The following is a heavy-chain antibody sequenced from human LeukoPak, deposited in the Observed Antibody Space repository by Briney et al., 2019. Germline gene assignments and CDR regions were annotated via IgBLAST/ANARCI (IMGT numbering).Heavy chain of an antibody. D-gene: IGHD5-12*01. V-gene: IGHV4-39*01. CDR3: AKSNGYGLIDY. J-gene: IGHJ4*02. CDR2: IYYSGST. CDR1: GGSISSGSYY. Sequence: SETLSLTCTVSGGSISSGSYYWGWIRQPPGKGLEWIGNIYYSGSTYYNASLQSRVTISIDTSKNQFSLRLNSVTAADTAMYYCAKSNGYGLIDYWGQGTLVTVSS.